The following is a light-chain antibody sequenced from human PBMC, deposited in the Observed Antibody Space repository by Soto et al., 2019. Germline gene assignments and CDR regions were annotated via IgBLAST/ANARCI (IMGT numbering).Light chain of an antibody. V-gene: IGLV1-47*01. CDR2: RNT. CDR3: EAWDDSLSGHV. Sequence: QTVLPQPHSASGTPAQTVTISCSGSSSNIGNNYVCWYQQLPGAAPKLLIYRNTQRPSGVPDRFSGCKSGTAASLAISGLRSEDEADYFCEAWDDSLSGHVFGTGTKATVL. J-gene: IGLJ1*01. CDR1: SSNIGNNY.